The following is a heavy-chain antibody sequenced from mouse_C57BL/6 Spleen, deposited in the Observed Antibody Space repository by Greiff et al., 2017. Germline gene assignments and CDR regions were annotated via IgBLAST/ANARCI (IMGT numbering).Heavy chain of an antibody. V-gene: IGHV1-15*01. CDR1: GYTFTDYE. CDR2: IDPETGGT. D-gene: IGHD1-1*01. CDR3: TTYGSSYVGPLFDY. J-gene: IGHJ2*01. Sequence: VKLVESGAELVRPGASVTLSCKASGYTFTDYEMHWVKQTPVHGLEWIGAIDPETGGTAYNQKFKGKAILTADKSSSTAYMELRSLTSEDSAVYYCTTYGSSYVGPLFDYWGQGTTLTVSS.